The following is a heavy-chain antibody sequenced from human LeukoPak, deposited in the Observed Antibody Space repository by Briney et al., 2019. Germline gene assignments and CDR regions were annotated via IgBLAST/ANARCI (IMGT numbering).Heavy chain of an antibody. CDR3: ARATYYYDSSGYYVFYFDN. CDR1: GFTFSSNY. D-gene: IGHD3-22*01. V-gene: IGHV3-53*01. Sequence: PGGSLRLSCAASGFTFSSNYMSWVRQAPGKGLEWVSVIYSGGSTYYADSVKGRFTISRDNSKNTLYLQMNLLRAEDTAVYYCARATYYYDSSGYYVFYFDNWGQGTLVTVSS. J-gene: IGHJ4*02. CDR2: IYSGGST.